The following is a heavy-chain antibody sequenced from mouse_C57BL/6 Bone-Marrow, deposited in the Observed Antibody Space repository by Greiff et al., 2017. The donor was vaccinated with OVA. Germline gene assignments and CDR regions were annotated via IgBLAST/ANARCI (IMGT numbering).Heavy chain of an antibody. CDR2: IHPNSGST. D-gene: IGHD4-1*01. CDR3: ARSPGTSYFDY. Sequence: VQLQQPGAELVKPGASVKLSCKASGYTFTSYWMHWVKQRPGQGLEWIGMIHPNSGSTNYNEKFKSKATLTVDKSSSTAYMQLSSLTSEDSAVYYCARSPGTSYFDYWGQGTTLTVSS. V-gene: IGHV1-64*01. CDR1: GYTFTSYW. J-gene: IGHJ2*01.